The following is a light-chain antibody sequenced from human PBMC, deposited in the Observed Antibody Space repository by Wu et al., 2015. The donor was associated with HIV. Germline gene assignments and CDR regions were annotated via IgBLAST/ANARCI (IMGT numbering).Light chain of an antibody. Sequence: LASDRPEPTATAPTASSSMXVPVGPRDISDRFSGSGSGTDFTLTISSLEPEDFAVYFCQQYGSSPVTFGGGTKVEIK. V-gene: IGKV3-20*01. J-gene: IGKJ4*01. CDR2: XVP. CDR3: QQYGSSPVT.